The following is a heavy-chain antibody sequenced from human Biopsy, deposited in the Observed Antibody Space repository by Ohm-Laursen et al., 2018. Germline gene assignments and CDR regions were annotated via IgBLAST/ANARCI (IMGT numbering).Heavy chain of an antibody. D-gene: IGHD1-1*01. CDR3: AKFTGYTFPWDAFDM. Sequence: SLRLSCAASGFTFSNYEMNWVRQAPGKGLEWVSYISSSNTIYYADSVKGRFTISRDNSKNTLYLQMTSLGADDTAIYYCAKFTGYTFPWDAFDMWGQGTMVTVSS. J-gene: IGHJ3*02. CDR2: ISSSNTI. CDR1: GFTFSNYE. V-gene: IGHV3-48*03.